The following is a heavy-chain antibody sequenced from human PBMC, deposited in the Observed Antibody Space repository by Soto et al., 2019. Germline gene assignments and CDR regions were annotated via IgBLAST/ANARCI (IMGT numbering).Heavy chain of an antibody. V-gene: IGHV3-73*01. CDR1: GFTFSGSD. Sequence: QPGGSLRLSCAASGFTFSGSDIHWVRQASGKGLEWVGRIRSSHNNYATVYAASVRGRFTFSRDDSKNTAYLQLNSLKTEDTAVYYCTRHPSCSYGMDVCRQLTTFPVS. D-gene: IGHD2-15*01. CDR3: TRHPSCSYGMDV. J-gene: IGHJ6*02. CDR2: IRSSHNNYAT.